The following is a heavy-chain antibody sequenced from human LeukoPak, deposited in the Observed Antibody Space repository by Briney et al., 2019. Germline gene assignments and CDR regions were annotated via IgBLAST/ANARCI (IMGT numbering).Heavy chain of an antibody. CDR3: ARVNGSSWDFDY. CDR1: GFTFSSYA. V-gene: IGHV3-30*04. CDR2: ISYDGSNK. J-gene: IGHJ4*02. Sequence: GRSLRLSCAASGFTFSSYAMHWVRQAPGKGLEWVAVISYDGSNKYYADSVKGRFTISRDNSKSTLYLQMNSLRAEDTAVYYCARVNGSSWDFDYWGQGTLVTVSS. D-gene: IGHD6-13*01.